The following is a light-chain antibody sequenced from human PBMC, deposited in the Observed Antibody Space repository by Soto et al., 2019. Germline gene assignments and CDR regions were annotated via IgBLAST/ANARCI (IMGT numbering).Light chain of an antibody. V-gene: IGLV3-9*01. CDR1: NIGSKN. CDR3: QVWDSSTARV. CDR2: RDS. Sequence: SYELTQPLSVSVALGQTARITCGGNNIGSKNVHWYQQKPGQAPVLVIYRDSNRPSGIPERFPGSNSGNTATLTISRAQAGDEADYYCQVWDSSTARVFGTGTKLTVL. J-gene: IGLJ1*01.